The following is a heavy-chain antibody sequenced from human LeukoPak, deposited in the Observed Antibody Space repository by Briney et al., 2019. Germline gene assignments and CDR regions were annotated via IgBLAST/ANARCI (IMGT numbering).Heavy chain of an antibody. J-gene: IGHJ4*02. Sequence: GASVKVSCKASGYTFTGYYMHWVRQAPGQGLEWMGWINPNSGGTNYAQKFQGRVTLTTDTSTSTAYMDLRSLRSDDTAVYYCARVEGYTSSWYYFDYWGQGTLVTVSS. CDR2: INPNSGGT. D-gene: IGHD6-13*01. V-gene: IGHV1-2*02. CDR1: GYTFTGYY. CDR3: ARVEGYTSSWYYFDY.